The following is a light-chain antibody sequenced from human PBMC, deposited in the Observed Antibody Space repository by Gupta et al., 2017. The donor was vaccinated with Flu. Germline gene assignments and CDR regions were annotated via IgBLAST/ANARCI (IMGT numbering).Light chain of an antibody. CDR3: CSHAGTHMPYV. CDR2: EVT. Sequence: QSALNQPPSASGSPGQSVTISCTGTSSDIGHYNFVSWYQQHPGEAPKLVISEVTKRPSGVPDRFSGSKSGITASLTVSGLQAEDEADYYCCSHAGTHMPYVFGTGTRVTVL. CDR1: SSDIGHYNF. J-gene: IGLJ1*01. V-gene: IGLV2-8*01.